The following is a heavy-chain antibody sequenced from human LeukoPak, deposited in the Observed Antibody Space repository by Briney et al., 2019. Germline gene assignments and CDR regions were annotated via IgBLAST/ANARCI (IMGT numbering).Heavy chain of an antibody. V-gene: IGHV1-69*13. CDR2: IIPIFGTA. CDR3: ARDVKGEDWFDP. D-gene: IGHD3-16*01. CDR1: GYTFTSYG. J-gene: IGHJ5*02. Sequence: SVKVSCKASGYTFTSYGISWVRQAPGQGLEWMGGIIPIFGTANYAQKFQGRVTITADESTSTAYMELSSLRSEDTAVYYCARDVKGEDWFDPWGQGTLVTVSS.